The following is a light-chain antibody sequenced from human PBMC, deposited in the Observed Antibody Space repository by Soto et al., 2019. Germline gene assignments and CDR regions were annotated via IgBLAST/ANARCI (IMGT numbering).Light chain of an antibody. CDR3: SSYTSSNTVI. CDR1: SSDVGGYNY. V-gene: IGLV2-14*03. Sequence: QSALTQPASVSGSPGQSITISCTGTSSDVGGYNYISWYQQHPGKAPKFIIYDVRNRPSGVSKRFSGSRSGNTASLTISGLQAEDEADYYCSSYTSSNTVIFGGWTKLTVL. CDR2: DVR. J-gene: IGLJ2*01.